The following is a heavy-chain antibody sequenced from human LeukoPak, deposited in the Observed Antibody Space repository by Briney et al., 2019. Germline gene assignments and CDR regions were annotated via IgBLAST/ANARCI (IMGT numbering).Heavy chain of an antibody. V-gene: IGHV4-61*01. CDR2: IYYSGST. D-gene: IGHD6-13*01. J-gene: IGHJ4*02. CDR3: ARDFRDSSSWYPFDY. Sequence: SETLSLTCTVSGGSISSGSYYWSWIRQPPGKGLEWIGYIYYSGSTNYNPSLKSRVTISVDTSKNQFSLKLGSVTAADTAVYYCARDFRDSSSWYPFDYWGQGTLVTVSS. CDR1: GGSISSGSYY.